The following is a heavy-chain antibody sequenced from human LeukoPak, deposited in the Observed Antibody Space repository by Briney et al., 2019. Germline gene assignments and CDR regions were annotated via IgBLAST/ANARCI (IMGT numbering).Heavy chain of an antibody. CDR3: ARVSGYSYATFDY. CDR2: MNPNSGNT. V-gene: IGHV1-8*03. J-gene: IGHJ4*02. CDR1: GYTFTSYD. Sequence: ASVKVSCKASGYTFTSYDINWVRHATGQGLEWMGWMNPNSGNTGYAQKFQGRVTITRNTSISTAYMELSSLRSEDTAVYYCARVSGYSYATFDYWGQGALVTVSS. D-gene: IGHD5-18*01.